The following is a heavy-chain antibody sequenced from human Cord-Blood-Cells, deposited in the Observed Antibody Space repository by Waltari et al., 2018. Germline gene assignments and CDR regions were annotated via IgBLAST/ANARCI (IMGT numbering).Heavy chain of an antibody. Sequence: QVQLQQWGAGLLKPSETLSLTCAVYGGSFSGYYWSWIRQPPGKGLEWIGEINHSGSTNYNPSLQSRVTISVDTSKNQFSLKLSSVTAADTAVYYCATFQYSSSWYYFDYWGQGTLVTVSS. CDR1: GGSFSGYY. CDR2: INHSGST. CDR3: ATFQYSSSWYYFDY. D-gene: IGHD6-13*01. J-gene: IGHJ4*02. V-gene: IGHV4-34*01.